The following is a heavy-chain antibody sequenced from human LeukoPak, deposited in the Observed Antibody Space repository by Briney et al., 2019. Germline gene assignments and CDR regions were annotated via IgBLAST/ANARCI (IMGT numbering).Heavy chain of an antibody. D-gene: IGHD1-26*01. CDR1: GGSFSGYD. Sequence: PSETLSLTCAVYGGSFSGYDWHXXXQPPGKXLXWIGEINHSGRTNYNPSLKSRVTXXLDXSKNXFSLKLSSVTAADAAVYYCARGVSDGSYFAYWGQGTLVTVSS. CDR3: ARGVSDGSYFAY. J-gene: IGHJ4*02. V-gene: IGHV4-34*01. CDR2: INHSGRT.